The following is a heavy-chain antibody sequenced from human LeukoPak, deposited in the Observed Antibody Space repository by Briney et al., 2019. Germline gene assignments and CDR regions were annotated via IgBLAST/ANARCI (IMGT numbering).Heavy chain of an antibody. CDR2: INHSGST. V-gene: IGHV4-34*01. J-gene: IGHJ1*01. CDR1: GFTFSSYA. D-gene: IGHD3-22*01. CDR3: ARNEVDYYDSSGYLRH. Sequence: GSLRLSCAASGFTFSSYAMSWVRQAPGKGLEWIGEINHSGSTNYNPSLKSRVTISVDTSKNQFSLKLSSVTAADTAVYYCARNEVDYYDSSGYLRHWGQGTLVTVSS.